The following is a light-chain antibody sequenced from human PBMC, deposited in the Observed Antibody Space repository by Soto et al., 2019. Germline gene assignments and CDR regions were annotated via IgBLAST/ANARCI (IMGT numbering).Light chain of an antibody. Sequence: DIQMTQSPSSLSASVGDRVTITCRASQSISSYLNWYQQKPGKAPKLLIYAASSLQSGVPSRFSGSGSGTDFTLNISSLQPEDFETYYCQQSYSTLKTFGQGTKVDIK. CDR1: QSISSY. V-gene: IGKV1-39*01. CDR3: QQSYSTLKT. J-gene: IGKJ1*01. CDR2: AAS.